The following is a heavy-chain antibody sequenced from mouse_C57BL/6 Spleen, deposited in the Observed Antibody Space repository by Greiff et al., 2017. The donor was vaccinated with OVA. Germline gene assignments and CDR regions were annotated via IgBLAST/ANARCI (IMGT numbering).Heavy chain of an antibody. D-gene: IGHD2-5*01. CDR3: ARGYSNYDYAMDY. V-gene: IGHV3-6*01. CDR1: GYSITSGYY. J-gene: IGHJ4*01. CDR2: ISYDGSN. Sequence: EVKLVESGPGLVKPSQSLSLTCSVTGYSITSGYYWNWIRQFPGNKLEWMGYISYDGSNNYNPSLKNRISITRDTSKNQFFLKLNSVTTEDTATYYCARGYSNYDYAMDYWGQGTSVTVSS.